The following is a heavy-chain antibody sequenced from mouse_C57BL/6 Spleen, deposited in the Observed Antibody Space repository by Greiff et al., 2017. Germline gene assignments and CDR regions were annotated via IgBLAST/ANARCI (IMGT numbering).Heavy chain of an antibody. D-gene: IGHD1-1*01. J-gene: IGHJ2*01. Sequence: DVKLVESGGGLVKPGGSLKLSCAASGFTFSSYAMSWVRQTPEKRLEWVATISDGGSYTYYPDNVKGRFTISRDNAKNNLYLQMSHLKSEDTAMYYCARDGPYYYYGSSPCYFDYWGQGTTLTVSS. CDR3: ARDGPYYYYGSSPCYFDY. V-gene: IGHV5-4*01. CDR2: ISDGGSYT. CDR1: GFTFSSYA.